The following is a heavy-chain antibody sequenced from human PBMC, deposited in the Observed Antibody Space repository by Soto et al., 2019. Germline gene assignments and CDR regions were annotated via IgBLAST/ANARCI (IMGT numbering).Heavy chain of an antibody. CDR2: LNPNTDKT. Sequence: ASVKVSCKASGYTFSNYDINWVRQATGQGLEWMGWLNPNTDKTGSAQKFQGRVTMTRNTSISTAYLELSGLRSDDTAVYYCARGIKGLPPSAFDIWGQGTRVTVSS. CDR1: GYTFSNYD. V-gene: IGHV1-8*01. D-gene: IGHD5-12*01. J-gene: IGHJ3*02. CDR3: ARGIKGLPPSAFDI.